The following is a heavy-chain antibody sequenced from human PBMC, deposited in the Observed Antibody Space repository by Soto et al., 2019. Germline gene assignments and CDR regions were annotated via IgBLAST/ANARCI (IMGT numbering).Heavy chain of an antibody. CDR1: GGSISSYY. J-gene: IGHJ4*02. D-gene: IGHD3-16*01. V-gene: IGHV4-59*08. Sequence: PSETLSLTCTVSGGSISSYYWSWIRQPPGKGLEWIGYIYYSGRTNYNPSLKSRVTISVDTAKNQFSLKLTSVTAADTAVYFRARYQRSVSADFEDLGQGTQVSLSS. CDR3: ARYQRSVSADFED. CDR2: IYYSGRT.